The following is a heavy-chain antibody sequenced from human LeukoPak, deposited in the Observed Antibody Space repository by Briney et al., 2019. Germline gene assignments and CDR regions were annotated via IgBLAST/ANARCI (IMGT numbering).Heavy chain of an antibody. CDR2: IYYSGST. Sequence: SETLSHTCTVSGGSISSYYWSWIRQPPGKGLEWIGYIYYSGSTNYNPSLKSRVTISVDTSKNQFSLKLSSVTAADTAVYYCATIPGEDWGQGTLVTVSS. D-gene: IGHD2-21*01. CDR3: ATIPGED. J-gene: IGHJ4*02. V-gene: IGHV4-59*08. CDR1: GGSISSYY.